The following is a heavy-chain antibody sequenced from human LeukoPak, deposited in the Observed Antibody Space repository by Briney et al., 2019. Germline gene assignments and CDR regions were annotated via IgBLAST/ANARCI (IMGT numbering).Heavy chain of an antibody. D-gene: IGHD1-26*01. J-gene: IGHJ3*02. Sequence: SETLSLTCAVSGYSISSGYYWGWIRQPPGKGLEWIGSIYHSGSTYYNPSLKSRVTISVDTSKNQFSLRLSSVTAADPAVYYCARLDGSYRLGAFDIWGQGTMVTVSS. CDR2: IYHSGST. V-gene: IGHV4-38-2*01. CDR1: GYSISSGYY. CDR3: ARLDGSYRLGAFDI.